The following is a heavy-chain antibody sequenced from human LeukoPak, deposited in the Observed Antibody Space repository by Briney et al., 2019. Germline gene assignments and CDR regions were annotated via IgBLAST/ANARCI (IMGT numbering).Heavy chain of an antibody. D-gene: IGHD6-13*01. V-gene: IGHV3-33*06. J-gene: IGHJ4*02. CDR1: GFTFSGYG. Sequence: GGSLRLSCAASGFTFSGYGMRWVRQAPGKGLEWGADIWYDGGTKDYAESVKGRFTISRDNSKTTLYLQMNSLRAEDTGVYYCAKSLYINSWYYDYWGEGTGVSVS. CDR3: AKSLYINSWYYDY. CDR2: IWYDGGTK.